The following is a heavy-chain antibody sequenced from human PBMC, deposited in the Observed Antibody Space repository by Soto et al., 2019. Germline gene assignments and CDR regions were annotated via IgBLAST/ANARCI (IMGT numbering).Heavy chain of an antibody. D-gene: IGHD6-19*01. Sequence: QVQVVESGGGVVQPGRSLRLSCAASGFVFTNYGMHWVRQAPGKGLEWVAFISNDGSKKYYADSVEGRFTISRDNSENTVYLQMTSLRPDDTAVFYCARDVAMPSGLGLGYWGQGTLVTVSS. CDR2: ISNDGSKK. J-gene: IGHJ4*02. CDR3: ARDVAMPSGLGLGY. CDR1: GFVFTNYG. V-gene: IGHV3-30*03.